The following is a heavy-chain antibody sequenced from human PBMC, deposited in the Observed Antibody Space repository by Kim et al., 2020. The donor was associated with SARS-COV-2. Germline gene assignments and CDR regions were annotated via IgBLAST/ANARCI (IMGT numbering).Heavy chain of an antibody. D-gene: IGHD3-9*01. CDR2: IYPGDLDT. J-gene: IGHJ5*02. CDR1: GYSFTSYW. Sequence: GESLKISCKGSGYSFTSYWIGWVRQMPGKGLEWMGIIYPGDLDTRYSPSFQGQVTTSADKSISTAYLQWSSLKASDTAMYYCARRATYYDILTGYINWFDPWGQGTLVTVSS. V-gene: IGHV5-51*01. CDR3: ARRATYYDILTGYINWFDP.